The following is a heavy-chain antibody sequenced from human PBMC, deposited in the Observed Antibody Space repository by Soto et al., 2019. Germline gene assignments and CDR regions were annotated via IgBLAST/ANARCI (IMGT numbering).Heavy chain of an antibody. CDR3: AREMYSSSFLSYYYGMDA. J-gene: IGHJ6*04. Sequence: ASVKVSCKASGGTFRSYAISWVRQAPGQGIEGMGGIIPILGIANYAQKFQGRVTITADKSTSTAYMELSSLRSEDTAVYYSAREMYSSSFLSYYYGMDAWGKGP. D-gene: IGHD6-6*01. CDR2: IIPILGIA. V-gene: IGHV1-69*10. CDR1: GGTFRSYA.